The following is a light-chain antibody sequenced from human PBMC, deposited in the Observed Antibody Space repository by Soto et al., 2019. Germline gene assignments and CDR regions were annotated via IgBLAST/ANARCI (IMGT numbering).Light chain of an antibody. CDR3: QQRNNWHPIT. CDR2: GTS. J-gene: IGKJ5*01. CDR1: QSVSSSY. V-gene: IGKV3D-20*02. Sequence: IVLTQSPGTLSLSPGERATLSCRASQSVSSSYLAWYQHKPGQATRLIISGTSSRANGIPDRFSGSGAGADFTLTISSVEPEDFAVYYCQQRNNWHPITFGQGTRLEIK.